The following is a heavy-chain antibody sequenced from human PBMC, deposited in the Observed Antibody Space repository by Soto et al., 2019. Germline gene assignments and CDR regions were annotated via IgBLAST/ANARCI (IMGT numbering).Heavy chain of an antibody. Sequence: PGESLKISCKGSGYSFTTYWIAWVRQMPGKGLEWMGIIYPGDSDTRYSPSFQGQVTISADKSISTAYLQWSSLKASDTATYYCARSQMCLSGAWSTEYDGDYWGQGT. CDR3: ARSQMCLSGAWSTEYDGDY. CDR1: GYSFTTYW. J-gene: IGHJ4*02. V-gene: IGHV5-51*01. D-gene: IGHD3-10*01. CDR2: IYPGDSDT.